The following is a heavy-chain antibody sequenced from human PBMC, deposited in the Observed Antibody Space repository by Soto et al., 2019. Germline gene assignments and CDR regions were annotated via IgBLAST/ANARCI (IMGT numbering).Heavy chain of an antibody. V-gene: IGHV1-69*01. Sequence: QVQLVQSGAEVKKPGSSVKVSCKASGGTFSSYAISWVRQAPGQGLEWMGGIIPIFGTANYAQKFQGRVTITADESTSTTYMELSSLRSEDTAVYYCARGRLAVDMGSYGMDVWGQGTTVTVSS. CDR2: IIPIFGTA. CDR1: GGTFSSYA. J-gene: IGHJ6*02. CDR3: ARGRLAVDMGSYGMDV. D-gene: IGHD5-12*01.